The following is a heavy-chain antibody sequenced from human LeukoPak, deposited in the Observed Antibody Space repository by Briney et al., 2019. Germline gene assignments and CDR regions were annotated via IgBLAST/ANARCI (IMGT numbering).Heavy chain of an antibody. D-gene: IGHD3-22*01. J-gene: IGHJ5*02. CDR3: ARGQHLYDSSGYYYPRTRAYWFDP. V-gene: IGHV6-1*01. CDR1: GDSVSSNSAA. Sequence: SQTLSLTCAISGDSVSSNSAAWNWIRQSPSRGLEWLGRTYYRSKWYNDYAVSVKSRITINPDTSKNQFSLQLNSVTPEDTAVYYCARGQHLYDSSGYYYPRTRAYWFDPWGQGTLVTVSS. CDR2: TYYRSKWYN.